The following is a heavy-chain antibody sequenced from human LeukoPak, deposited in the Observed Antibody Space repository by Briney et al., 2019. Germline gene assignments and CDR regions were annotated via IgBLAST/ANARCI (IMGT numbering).Heavy chain of an antibody. J-gene: IGHJ4*02. D-gene: IGHD6-13*01. CDR1: GYTLTDYY. Sequence: ASVKVSCKTSGYTLTDYYMHWVRQAPGQGPEWMGWINPNSGGTTYAQKFQGRVSMTRDTSISTAYMELSRLRSDDTAVYYCARIRTREEGMDYWGQGTLVTVSS. V-gene: IGHV1-2*02. CDR2: INPNSGGT. CDR3: ARIRTREEGMDY.